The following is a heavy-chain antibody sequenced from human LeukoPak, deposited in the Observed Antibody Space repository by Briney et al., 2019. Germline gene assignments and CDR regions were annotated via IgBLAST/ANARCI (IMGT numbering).Heavy chain of an antibody. J-gene: IGHJ4*02. CDR3: AKGATYVVADTFDY. D-gene: IGHD1-26*01. CDR1: GFTFDDYA. CDR2: ISWNSGSI. V-gene: IGHV3-9*03. Sequence: GGSLRLSCAASGFTFDDYAMHCVRQAPGKGLEWVSGISWNSGSIGYADSVKGRFTISRDNAKNSLYLQMNSLRAEDVALYYCAKGATYVVADTFDYWGQGTLVTVSS.